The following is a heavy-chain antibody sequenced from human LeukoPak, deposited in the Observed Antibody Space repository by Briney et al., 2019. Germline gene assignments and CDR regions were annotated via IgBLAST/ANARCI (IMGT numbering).Heavy chain of an antibody. J-gene: IGHJ4*02. V-gene: IGHV3-23*01. CDR3: AKVHNRGSEYYFDY. CDR1: GFAFINYA. Sequence: GGSLRLSCAASGFAFINYAMTWVRQAPGKGLEWFSAISGSGGSTFYSDSVKGRFTISRDNSKNTLYLQMNSLRAEDTAVYYCAKVHNRGSEYYFDYWGQGTLVTVSS. CDR2: ISGSGGST. D-gene: IGHD1-14*01.